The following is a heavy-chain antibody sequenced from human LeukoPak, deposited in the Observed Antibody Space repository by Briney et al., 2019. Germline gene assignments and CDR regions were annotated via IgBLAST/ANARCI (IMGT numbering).Heavy chain of an antibody. V-gene: IGHV3-33*01. D-gene: IGHD6-19*01. Sequence: PGGSLRLSCAASEFTFSSYGMHWVRQAPGKGLEWVAVIWYDGSNKYYADSVKGRFTISRDNSKNTLYLQMNSLRAEDTAVYYCARDYGIAVADFNWFDPWGQGTLVTVSS. CDR3: ARDYGIAVADFNWFDP. CDR1: EFTFSSYG. CDR2: IWYDGSNK. J-gene: IGHJ5*02.